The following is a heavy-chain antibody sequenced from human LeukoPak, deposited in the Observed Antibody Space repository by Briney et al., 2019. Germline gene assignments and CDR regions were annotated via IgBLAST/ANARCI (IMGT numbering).Heavy chain of an antibody. D-gene: IGHD4-17*01. Sequence: SETLSLTCTVSGGSISSYYWSWIRQPPGKGLEWIGYIYYSGSTNYNPSLKSRVTISVDTSKNQFSLKVSSVTAADTGVYYCASKSTDHGELRFDYWGQGTLVTVSS. CDR2: IYYSGST. J-gene: IGHJ4*02. CDR3: ASKSTDHGELRFDY. V-gene: IGHV4-59*01. CDR1: GGSISSYY.